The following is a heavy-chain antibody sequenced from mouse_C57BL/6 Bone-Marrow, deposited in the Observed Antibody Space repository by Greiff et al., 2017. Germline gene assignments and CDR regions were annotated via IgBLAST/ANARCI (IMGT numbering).Heavy chain of an antibody. CDR1: GYTFTSYW. J-gene: IGHJ2*01. D-gene: IGHD2-5*01. CDR2: IDPSDSYT. V-gene: IGHV1-59*01. CDR3: ARGDSKRDYFDY. Sequence: QVQLQQSGAELVRPGTSVKLSCKASGYTFTSYWMHWVKQRPGQGLEWIGVIDPSDSYTNYNQKFKGKATLTVDTSSSTAYMQLSSLTSEDSAVYYCARGDSKRDYFDYWGQGTTLTVSS.